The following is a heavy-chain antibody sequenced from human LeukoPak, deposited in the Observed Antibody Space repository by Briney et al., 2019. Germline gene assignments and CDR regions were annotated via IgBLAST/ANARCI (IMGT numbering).Heavy chain of an antibody. CDR1: GFTLSDHY. CDR2: TRNKANSYTT. CDR3: ARDTSVSFDY. J-gene: IGHJ4*02. Sequence: PGGSLRPSCAASGFTLSDHYMVWVRQAPGKGLEWVGRTRNKANSYTTDYAASVKGRFTISRDDSKSSLYLQMNSLKTEDTAVYYCARDTSVSFDYWGRGTLVTVSS. V-gene: IGHV3-72*01. D-gene: IGHD2-2*01.